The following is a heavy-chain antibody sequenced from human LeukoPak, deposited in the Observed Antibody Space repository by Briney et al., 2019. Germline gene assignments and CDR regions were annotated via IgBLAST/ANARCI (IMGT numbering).Heavy chain of an antibody. Sequence: GRSLRLSCAASGFTFSSYAMHWVRQAPGKGLEWVAAISYDGSNKYYADSVKGRFTISRDNSKNTLYLQMNSLRAEDTAVYYCAGYPPDTAMVKDYYYGMDVWGQGTTVTVSS. CDR2: ISYDGSNK. D-gene: IGHD5-18*01. CDR1: GFTFSSYA. CDR3: AGYPPDTAMVKDYYYGMDV. J-gene: IGHJ6*02. V-gene: IGHV3-30-3*01.